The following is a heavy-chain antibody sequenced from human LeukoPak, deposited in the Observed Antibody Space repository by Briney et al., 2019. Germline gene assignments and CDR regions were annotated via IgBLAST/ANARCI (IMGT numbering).Heavy chain of an antibody. CDR3: ARASRSGDKEHAFDI. CDR2: IQPNSGGT. D-gene: IGHD3-10*01. J-gene: IGHJ3*02. CDR1: GYTFIDYY. Sequence: ASLKVSCKASGYTFIDYYIQWVRQAPGQGLEWMGWIQPNSGGTTYAQKFQGRVTMTRHTPISTAYMELSRLRSDDTAVYCCARASRSGDKEHAFDIWGQGTMVTVSS. V-gene: IGHV1-2*02.